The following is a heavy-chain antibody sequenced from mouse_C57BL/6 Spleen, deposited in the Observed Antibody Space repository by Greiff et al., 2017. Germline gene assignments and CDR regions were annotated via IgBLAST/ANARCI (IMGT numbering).Heavy chain of an antibody. CDR1: GYTFTSYW. D-gene: IGHD1-1*01. Sequence: VQLQQPGAELVKPGASVKLSCKASGYTFTSYWMHWVKQRPGQGLEWIGMIHPNSGSTNYNEKFKSKATLTVDKSSSTAYMQLSSLTSEDSAFYYCASHYYGSSWFAYWGQGTLVTVSA. CDR3: ASHYYGSSWFAY. J-gene: IGHJ3*01. CDR2: IHPNSGST. V-gene: IGHV1-64*01.